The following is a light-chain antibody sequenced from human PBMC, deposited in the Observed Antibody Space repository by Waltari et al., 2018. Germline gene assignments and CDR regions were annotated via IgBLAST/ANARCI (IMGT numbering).Light chain of an antibody. J-gene: IGKJ1*01. CDR3: QHYESLPVT. Sequence: EIVLTQSPGTLSLSPGERATLSCRARQSISKYLAWYQQKPGQAPRLLIYHASSRDAGIPDRFSGSGSGTDFSLSISRLEPEDFAVYYCQHYESLPVTFGQGTKVEIK. CDR1: QSISKY. CDR2: HAS. V-gene: IGKV3-20*01.